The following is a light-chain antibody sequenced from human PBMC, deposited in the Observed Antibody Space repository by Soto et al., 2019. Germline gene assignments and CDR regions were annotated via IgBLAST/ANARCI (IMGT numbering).Light chain of an antibody. J-gene: IGLJ1*01. CDR1: SSDVGSYDY. V-gene: IGLV2-14*01. Sequence: QSVLTQPASVSGSPGQSITISCSGTSSDVGSYDYVAWYQQFPGKTPKLMIYGVSSRPSGVSSRFSGSKSGNTASLTISGVQDEDEADYYCISYTSSSTSYVFGTGTKVTVL. CDR2: GVS. CDR3: ISYTSSSTSYV.